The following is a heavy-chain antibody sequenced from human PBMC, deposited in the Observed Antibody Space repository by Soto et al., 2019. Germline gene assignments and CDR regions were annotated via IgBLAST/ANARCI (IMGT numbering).Heavy chain of an antibody. V-gene: IGHV5-51*01. J-gene: IGHJ6*02. Sequence: PGGPLKISCNGSGYSFTSFWIRWVRQMPGKGLEWMGIIYPGDSDTRYSPSFQGQVTIAADKSISTAYLQWSSLKASDTAMYYCARHSSSSGQMIAPGHYYYGMDVWGQGTTVTVSS. D-gene: IGHD3-22*01. CDR1: GYSFTSFW. CDR3: ARHSSSSGQMIAPGHYYYGMDV. CDR2: IYPGDSDT.